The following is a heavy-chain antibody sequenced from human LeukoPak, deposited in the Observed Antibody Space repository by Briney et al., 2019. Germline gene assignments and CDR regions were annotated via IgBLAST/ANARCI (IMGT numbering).Heavy chain of an antibody. D-gene: IGHD6-13*01. CDR2: INPSGDST. Sequence: ASVKVSCKASGYTFTSYYMHWVRQAPGQGLEWMGIINPSGDSTNYAQKFQGRVTMTRDTSISTAYMELSRLRSDDTAVYYCARVPIAAAVDYWGQGTLVTVSS. CDR3: ARVPIAAAVDY. J-gene: IGHJ4*02. CDR1: GYTFTSYY. V-gene: IGHV1-46*01.